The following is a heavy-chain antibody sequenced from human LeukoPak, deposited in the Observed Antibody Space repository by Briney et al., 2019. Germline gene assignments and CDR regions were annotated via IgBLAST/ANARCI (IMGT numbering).Heavy chain of an antibody. Sequence: PSQTLSLTCTVSGGSISSGGYYWTWIRQHPGKGLEWIGYIYYSGSTYYNPSLKSRVTISVDTSKNQFSLKLSSVTAADTAVYYCARLHLTHYYGSDSFQGDLWGQGSLVSVSS. V-gene: IGHV4-31*03. CDR3: ARLHLTHYYGSDSFQGDL. J-gene: IGHJ5*02. CDR1: GGSISSGGYY. D-gene: IGHD3-10*01. CDR2: IYYSGST.